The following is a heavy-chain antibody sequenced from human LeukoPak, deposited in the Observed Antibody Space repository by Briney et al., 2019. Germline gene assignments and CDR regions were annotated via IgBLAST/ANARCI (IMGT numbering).Heavy chain of an antibody. CDR3: AKDRDSGSSWPYFDY. CDR2: ISYDGSNK. V-gene: IGHV3-30*18. D-gene: IGHD6-13*01. CDR1: GFTFSSYG. Sequence: PGRSLRLSCAASGFTFSSYGMHWVRQAPGKGLEWVAVISYDGSNKYYADSVKGRFTISRDDSKNTLYQQMNSLRAEDTAVYYCAKDRDSGSSWPYFDYWGQGTLVTVSS. J-gene: IGHJ4*02.